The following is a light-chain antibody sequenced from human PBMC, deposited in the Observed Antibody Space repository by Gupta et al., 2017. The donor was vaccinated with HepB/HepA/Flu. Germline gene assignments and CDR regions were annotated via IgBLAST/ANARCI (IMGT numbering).Light chain of an antibody. Sequence: SSALTQPPSVSVSPGQTARITCSGDALANQYAYWYQQTPGHAPVLVIYKDSKRPSGIPERFSGSRSGTTATLTITGVQAEDEADYYCHSEETSGTYVVFGGGTKLTVL. CDR3: HSEETSGTYVV. CDR2: KDS. V-gene: IGLV3-25*03. J-gene: IGLJ2*01. CDR1: ALANQY.